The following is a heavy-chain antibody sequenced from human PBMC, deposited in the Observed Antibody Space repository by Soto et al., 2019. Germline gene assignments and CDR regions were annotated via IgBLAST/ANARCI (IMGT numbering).Heavy chain of an antibody. V-gene: IGHV3-30-3*01. CDR3: AREAPHYYYGMDV. J-gene: IGHJ6*02. Sequence: GGSLRLSCAASGFTFSSYAMHWVRQAPGKGLEWVEVISYDGSNKYYADSVKGRFTISRDNSKNTLYLQMNSLRAEDTAVYYCAREAPHYYYGMDVWGQGTTVTVSS. CDR1: GFTFSSYA. CDR2: ISYDGSNK.